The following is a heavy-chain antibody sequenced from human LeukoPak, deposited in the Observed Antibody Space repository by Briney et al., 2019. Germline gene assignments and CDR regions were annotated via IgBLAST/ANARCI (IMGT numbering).Heavy chain of an antibody. CDR1: GYTFTGYY. Sequence: ASVKVSCKASGYTFTGYYIHWVRQAPGQGLEWMGWISAYNGNTNYAQKLQGRVTMTTDTSTSTAYMELRSLRSDDTAVYYCARIFTVTTPWPDYWGQGTLVTVFS. J-gene: IGHJ4*02. CDR2: ISAYNGNT. D-gene: IGHD4-17*01. CDR3: ARIFTVTTPWPDY. V-gene: IGHV1-18*01.